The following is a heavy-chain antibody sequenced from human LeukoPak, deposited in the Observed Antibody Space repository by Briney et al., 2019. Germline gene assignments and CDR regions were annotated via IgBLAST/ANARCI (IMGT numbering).Heavy chain of an antibody. CDR2: IYRDDDK. J-gene: IGHJ4*02. CDR3: VHGRYGGNLAY. V-gene: IGHV2-5*02. CDR1: GFSLTTSGVG. Sequence: ESGPTLVNPTQTLTLTCTFSGFSLTTSGVGVGWIRQPPGKALEWLAFIYRDDDKRYRPSLKSRLTISKDTSKNQVVLTMTDMDLVDTATYYCVHGRYGGNLAYWGQGTRVTVSS. D-gene: IGHD5-12*01.